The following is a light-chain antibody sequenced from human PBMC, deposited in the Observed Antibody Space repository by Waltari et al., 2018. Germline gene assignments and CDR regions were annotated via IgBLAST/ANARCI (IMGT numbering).Light chain of an antibody. CDR1: QGISSY. V-gene: IGKV1-9*01. Sequence: DIQLTQSPSFLSASVGDRVTITCRASQGISSYLTWFQQKPGKAPKLLIYAASTLQSGVPSRFSGSGSGTEFTLTISSLQPEDFATYYCHQVNTYPLTFGGGTKVEIE. J-gene: IGKJ4*01. CDR2: AAS. CDR3: HQVNTYPLT.